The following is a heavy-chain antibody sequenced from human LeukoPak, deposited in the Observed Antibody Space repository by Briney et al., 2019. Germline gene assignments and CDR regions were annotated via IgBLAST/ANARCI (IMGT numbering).Heavy chain of an antibody. J-gene: IGHJ4*02. Sequence: GGSLRLSCAASGFTFSSYAMSWVRQAPGKGPEWVSVISGSGVTTYYADSVKGRFTISRDNSKNTLYLQMNSLRAEDTALYYCARETGDLDCWGQGTLVTVSS. CDR1: GFTFSSYA. CDR2: ISGSGVTT. D-gene: IGHD7-27*01. V-gene: IGHV3-23*01. CDR3: ARETGDLDC.